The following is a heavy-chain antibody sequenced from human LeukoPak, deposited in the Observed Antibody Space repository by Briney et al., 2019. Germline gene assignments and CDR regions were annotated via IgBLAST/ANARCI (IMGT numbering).Heavy chain of an antibody. CDR1: GYTFTSYY. CDR3: ARPYRIAARPVGY. CDR2: INPSGGST. Sequence: ASVKVSCKASGYTFTSYYMHWVRQAPGQGLERMGIINPSGGSTSYAQKFQGRVTMTRDMSTSTVYMELSSLRSEDTAVYYCARPYRIAARPVGYWGQGTLVTVSS. J-gene: IGHJ4*02. D-gene: IGHD6-6*01. V-gene: IGHV1-46*01.